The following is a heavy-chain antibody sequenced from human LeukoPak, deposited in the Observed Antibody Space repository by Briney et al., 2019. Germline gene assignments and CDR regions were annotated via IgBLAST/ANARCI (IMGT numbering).Heavy chain of an antibody. V-gene: IGHV1-8*01. Sequence: ASVKVPCKASGYTFTSYDINWVRQATGQGLEWMGWMNPNSGNTGYAQKFQGRVTMTRNTSISTAYMELSSLRSEDTAVYYCARGRVDDFWSGYYRSYFDYWGQGTLVTVSS. CDR2: MNPNSGNT. J-gene: IGHJ4*02. CDR3: ARGRVDDFWSGYYRSYFDY. CDR1: GYTFTSYD. D-gene: IGHD3-3*01.